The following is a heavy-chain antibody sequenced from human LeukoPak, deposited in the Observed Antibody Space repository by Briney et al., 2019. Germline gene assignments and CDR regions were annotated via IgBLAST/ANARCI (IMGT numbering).Heavy chain of an antibody. V-gene: IGHV3-15*01. D-gene: IGHD3-10*01. Sequence: GGSLRLSCAASGLSISNDWMSWVRQAPGKGLEWVARVKSKSAGETTDYAAPVKGRFTISRDDSKCTLYLQMNSLKTEDTAVYYCTLIQGWGSGSYYRDFWGQGTLVTVSS. CDR1: GLSISNDW. CDR2: VKSKSAGETT. CDR3: TLIQGWGSGSYYRDF. J-gene: IGHJ4*02.